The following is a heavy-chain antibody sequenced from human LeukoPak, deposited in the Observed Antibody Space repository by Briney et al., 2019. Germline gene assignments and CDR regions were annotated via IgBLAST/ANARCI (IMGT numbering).Heavy chain of an antibody. CDR2: ISAYNGNT. D-gene: IGHD5-18*01. CDR3: ARDSRIQLWSGRYFDL. V-gene: IGHV1-18*01. Sequence: ASVKVSCKASVYTFTSYGISWVRQAPGQGLEWMGWISAYNGNTNYAQKLQGRVTMTTDTSTSTAYMELRSLRSDDTAVYYCARDSRIQLWSGRYFDLWGRGTLVTVSS. J-gene: IGHJ2*01. CDR1: VYTFTSYG.